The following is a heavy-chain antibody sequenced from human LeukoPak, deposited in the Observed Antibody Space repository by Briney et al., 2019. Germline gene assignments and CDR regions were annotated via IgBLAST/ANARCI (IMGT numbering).Heavy chain of an antibody. CDR1: GYTFTGYY. CDR2: INSNSGAT. CDR3: ARDTSREYSSSCAY. J-gene: IGHJ4*02. V-gene: IGHV1-2*02. Sequence: GASVKVSCKASGYTFTGYYIHWVRQAPGQGLEWMGWINSNSGATNYAQKFQGRVTMTRDTSITTAYMELSRLRSDDTAVYYCARDTSREYSSSCAYWGQGTLVTVSS. D-gene: IGHD6-13*01.